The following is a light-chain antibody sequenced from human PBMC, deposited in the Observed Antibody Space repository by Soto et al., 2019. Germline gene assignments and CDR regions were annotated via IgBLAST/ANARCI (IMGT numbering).Light chain of an antibody. Sequence: DIQMTQSPSPLSASVGHPVTITFLASHDISSYVTWHQKKPGKAPTVLIYAASTLQGGVPARFSGSGSGTDFTLTISSLQSEDFAVYYCQQYNNWPWTFGQGTKVDI. CDR1: HDISSY. CDR2: AAS. V-gene: IGKV1-9*01. J-gene: IGKJ1*01. CDR3: QQYNNWPWT.